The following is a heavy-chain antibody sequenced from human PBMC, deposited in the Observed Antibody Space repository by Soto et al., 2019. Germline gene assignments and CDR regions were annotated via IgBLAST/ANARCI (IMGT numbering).Heavy chain of an antibody. J-gene: IGHJ6*02. CDR1: GGTFSSYA. V-gene: IGHV1-69*13. CDR2: IIPIFGTA. Sequence: SVKVSCKASGGTFSSYAISWVRQAPGQGLEWMGGIIPIFGTANYAQKFQGRVTITADESTRTAYMELSSLRSEDTAVYYCARDRTDYYYYGMDVWGQGTTVTVSS. CDR3: ARDRTDYYYYGMDV.